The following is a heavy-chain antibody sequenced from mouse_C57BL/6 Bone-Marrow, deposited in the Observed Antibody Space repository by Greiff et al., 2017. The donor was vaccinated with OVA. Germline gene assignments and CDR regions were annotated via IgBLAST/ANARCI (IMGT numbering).Heavy chain of an antibody. V-gene: IGHV2-5*01. CDR3: AKLGPYYYAMDY. Sequence: QVHVKQSGPGLVQPSQSLSITCTVSGFSLTSYGVHWVRQSPGKGLEWLGVIWRGGSTDYNAAFMSRLSITKDNSKSQVFFKMNSLQADDTAIYYCAKLGPYYYAMDYWGQGTSVTVSS. CDR1: GFSLTSYG. D-gene: IGHD4-1*01. CDR2: IWRGGST. J-gene: IGHJ4*01.